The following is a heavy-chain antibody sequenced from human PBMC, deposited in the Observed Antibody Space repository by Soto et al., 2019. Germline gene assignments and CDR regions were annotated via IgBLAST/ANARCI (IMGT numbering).Heavy chain of an antibody. CDR1: GGSISSYY. D-gene: IGHD1-26*01. J-gene: IGHJ3*02. V-gene: IGHV4-59*01. CDR2: IYYSGST. CDR3: ARDHEYGTAFDI. Sequence: SETLSLTCTVSGGSISSYYWSWIRQPPGKGLEWIGYIYYSGSTNYNPSLKSRVTISVDTSKNQFSLKLSSVTAADTAVYYCARDHEYGTAFDIWGQGTMVTVS.